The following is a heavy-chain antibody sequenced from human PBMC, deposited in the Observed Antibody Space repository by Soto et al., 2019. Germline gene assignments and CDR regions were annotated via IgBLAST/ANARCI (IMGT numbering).Heavy chain of an antibody. V-gene: IGHV4-31*03. CDR2: IYYSGST. Sequence: QVQLQESGPGLGKPSQTLSLTCTVSGGSISSGGYYWSWIRQHPGQGLEWIGYIYYSGSTYYNPSVKSRVTISLETSNNQLSLKLSAVTAADTAVDYWARDLVRGSFLGYWGQGTLVTVSS. CDR1: GGSISSGGYY. CDR3: ARDLVRGSFLGY. J-gene: IGHJ4*02. D-gene: IGHD3-10*01.